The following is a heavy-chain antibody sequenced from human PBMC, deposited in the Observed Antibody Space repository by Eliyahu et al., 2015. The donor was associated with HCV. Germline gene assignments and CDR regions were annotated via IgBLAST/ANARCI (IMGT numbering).Heavy chain of an antibody. CDR3: ARELGATDAFDI. V-gene: IGHV3-48*01. Sequence: EVQLVESGGGLVQPGGSLRLSCAAXGFTFSSYSMNWVRQAPGKGLEWVSYISSSGTTIYYADSVKGRFTISSDNAKKSLYLQMNSLRAEDTAVYYCARELGATDAFDIWGQGTMVTVSS. J-gene: IGHJ3*02. CDR1: GFTFSSYS. CDR2: ISSSGTTI. D-gene: IGHD4/OR15-4a*01.